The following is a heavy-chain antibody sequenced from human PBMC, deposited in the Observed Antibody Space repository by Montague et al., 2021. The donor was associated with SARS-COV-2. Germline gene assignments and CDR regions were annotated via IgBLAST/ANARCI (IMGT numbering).Heavy chain of an antibody. CDR1: GGSIRTSSYH. D-gene: IGHD4-17*01. V-gene: IGHV4-39*01. CDR2: IYYSGST. CDR3: AMRGGALDAFDI. Sequence: SETLSLTCTVSGGSIRTSSYHWGWIRQPPGKGLDWIGGIYYSGSTYYNPSLKSRVTISVDTSKNQFSLKLSSVTAADTAVYYCAMRGGALDAFDIWGQGTMVIVSS. J-gene: IGHJ3*02.